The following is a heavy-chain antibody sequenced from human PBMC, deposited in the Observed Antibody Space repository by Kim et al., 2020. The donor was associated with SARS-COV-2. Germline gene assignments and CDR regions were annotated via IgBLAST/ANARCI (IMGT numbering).Heavy chain of an antibody. CDR1: GYTFTSYA. D-gene: IGHD6-19*01. Sequence: ASVKVSCKASGYTFTSYAMHWVRQAPGQRLEWMGWINAGNGNTKYSQKFQGRVTITRDTSASTAYMELSSLRSEDTAVYYCAREGGSIAVAGYEKDYYYYGMDVWGQGTTVTVSS. CDR3: AREGGSIAVAGYEKDYYYYGMDV. J-gene: IGHJ6*02. CDR2: INAGNGNT. V-gene: IGHV1-3*01.